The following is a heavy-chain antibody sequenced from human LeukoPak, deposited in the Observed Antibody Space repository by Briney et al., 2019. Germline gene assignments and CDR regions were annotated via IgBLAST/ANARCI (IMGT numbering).Heavy chain of an antibody. CDR2: ISWDGGST. V-gene: IGHV3-43D*03. Sequence: PGGSLRLSCTASGFTFDDYAMHWVRQAPGKGVEWVSLISWDGGSTYYVDSVKGRFTISRDNSKNSLYLQMNSLRAKDTALYYCAKEGVPAATHYYYYYMDVWGKGTTVTVSS. CDR1: GFTFDDYA. J-gene: IGHJ6*03. D-gene: IGHD2-2*01. CDR3: AKEGVPAATHYYYYYMDV.